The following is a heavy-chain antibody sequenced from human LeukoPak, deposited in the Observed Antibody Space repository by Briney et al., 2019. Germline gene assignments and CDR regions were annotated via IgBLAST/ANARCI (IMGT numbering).Heavy chain of an antibody. D-gene: IGHD2-15*01. CDR1: GGSFSGYY. J-gene: IGHJ3*02. CDR2: INHSGST. V-gene: IGHV4-34*01. CDR3: ARADIVVVVAATRGVSDAFDI. Sequence: SETLSLTCAVYGGSFSGYYWSWIRQPPGKGLEWIGEINHSGSTNYNPSLKSRVTISVDTSKNQFSLKLSSVTAADTAVYYCARADIVVVVAATRGVSDAFDIWGQGTMVTVSS.